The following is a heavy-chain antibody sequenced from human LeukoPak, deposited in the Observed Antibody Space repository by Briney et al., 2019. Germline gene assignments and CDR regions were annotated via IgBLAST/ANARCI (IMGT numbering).Heavy chain of an antibody. CDR3: AARVPSDAFDI. J-gene: IGHJ3*02. Sequence: SVKVSCKASGGTFSSYAISWVRQAPGQGLEWMGGIIPIFGTANYAQKSQGRVTITADESTSTAYMELSSLRSEDTAVYYCAARVPSDAFDIWGQGTMVTVSS. V-gene: IGHV1-69*13. CDR1: GGTFSSYA. CDR2: IIPIFGTA.